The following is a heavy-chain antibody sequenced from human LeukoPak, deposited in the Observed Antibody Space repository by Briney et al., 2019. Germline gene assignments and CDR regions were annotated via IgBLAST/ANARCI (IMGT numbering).Heavy chain of an antibody. CDR2: INHSGST. V-gene: IGHV4-34*01. D-gene: IGHD6-19*01. Sequence: KPSETLSLTCAVYGGSFSVYYWSWIRQPPGKGLEWIGEINHSGSTNYNPSLKSRVTISVDTSKNQFSLKLSSVTAADTAVYYCASSGYSSGWYWAFDIWGQGTMVTVSS. CDR3: ASSGYSSGWYWAFDI. CDR1: GGSFSVYY. J-gene: IGHJ3*02.